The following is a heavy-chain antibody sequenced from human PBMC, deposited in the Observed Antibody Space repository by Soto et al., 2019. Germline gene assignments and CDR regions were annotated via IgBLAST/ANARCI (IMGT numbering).Heavy chain of an antibody. J-gene: IGHJ5*02. V-gene: IGHV3-21*01. CDR2: ISSSGSYI. CDR1: GFIFSSYN. D-gene: IGHD3-22*01. CDR3: AWEGYYYDTPVHTPWSDP. Sequence: EVQLVESGGGLVKPGGSLRLSCAASGFIFSSYNMNWVRQAPGKGLEWVSSISSSGSYIFYADSVEGRFTISRDNAKNSLYLQMNSLRAEDTAVYYCAWEGYYYDTPVHTPWSDPWGRGTLVTVSS.